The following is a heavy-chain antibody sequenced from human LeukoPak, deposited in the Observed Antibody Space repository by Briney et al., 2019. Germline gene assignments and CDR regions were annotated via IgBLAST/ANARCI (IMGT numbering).Heavy chain of an antibody. CDR2: IYYSGST. J-gene: IGHJ4*02. V-gene: IGHV4-59*01. CDR1: GGSISSYY. CDR3: ARDSRSRIAVAYFDY. Sequence: TSETLSLTCTVSGGSISSYYWSWIRQPPGKGLEWIGYIYYSGSTNYNPSLKSRVTISVDTSKNQFSLKLSSVTAADTAVYYCARDSRSRIAVAYFDYWGQGTLVTVSS. D-gene: IGHD6-19*01.